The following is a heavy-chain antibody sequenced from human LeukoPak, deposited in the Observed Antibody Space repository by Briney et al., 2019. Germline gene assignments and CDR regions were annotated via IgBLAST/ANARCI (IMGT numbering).Heavy chain of an antibody. J-gene: IGHJ4*02. D-gene: IGHD3-3*01. CDR1: GSRFTSYW. Sequence: GESLKISYKGSGSRFTSYWIGWVRPMPGKGVEWMGIIYPGDSDTRYSPSFQGQVTISADKSISTAYLQWSSLKASDTAMYYCTTIFGVNPDYWGQGTLVTVSS. V-gene: IGHV5-51*01. CDR3: TTIFGVNPDY. CDR2: IYPGDSDT.